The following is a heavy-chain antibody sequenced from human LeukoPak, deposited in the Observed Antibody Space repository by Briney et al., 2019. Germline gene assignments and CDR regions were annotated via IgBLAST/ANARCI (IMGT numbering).Heavy chain of an antibody. D-gene: IGHD1-20*01. CDR1: GFTFSSCT. J-gene: IGHJ4*02. V-gene: IGHV3-74*01. Sequence: GGSLRLSCAASGFTFSSCTMSWVRQAPGKGLVWVSRIKSDGITITYADSVKGRFTISRDNAKNTLYLQMNSLRAEDTAVYYCLRDLNWSLDQWGQGTLVTVSS. CDR2: IKSDGITI. CDR3: LRDLNWSLDQ.